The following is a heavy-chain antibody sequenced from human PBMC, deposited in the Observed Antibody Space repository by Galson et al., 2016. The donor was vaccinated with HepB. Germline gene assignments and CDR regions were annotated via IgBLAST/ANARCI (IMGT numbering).Heavy chain of an antibody. CDR3: ARDNSMMETSWWFDP. V-gene: IGHV1-46*01. J-gene: IGHJ5*02. CDR1: GYTFTKYW. Sequence: SVKVSCKASGYTFTKYWMHWVRQAPGQGLEWMGLINPSGTSRRYAEKFQGRVTLTRDTSTSTDYMELSSLRSEDTAEYYCARDNSMMETSWWFDPWGQGTLVTVPS. CDR2: INPSGTSR. D-gene: IGHD2/OR15-2a*01.